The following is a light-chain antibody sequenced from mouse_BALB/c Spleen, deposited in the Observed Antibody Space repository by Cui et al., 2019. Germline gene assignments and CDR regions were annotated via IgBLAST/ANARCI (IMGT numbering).Light chain of an antibody. CDR1: KSISKS. Sequence: DVKITQSPSYLAASPGETITINCRASKSISKSIAWYQEKPGKTNKLLIYSGSTLQTGIPSRFSGSGSGTEFTLTISSLEPEDFAMYYCQQHNEYPWTFGGGTKLEIK. CDR3: QQHNEYPWT. V-gene: IGKV16-104*01. CDR2: SGS. J-gene: IGKJ1*01.